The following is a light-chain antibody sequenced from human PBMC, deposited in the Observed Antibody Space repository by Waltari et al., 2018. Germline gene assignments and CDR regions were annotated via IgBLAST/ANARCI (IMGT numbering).Light chain of an antibody. CDR1: QSVGNY. CDR3: QQYNKWPPGT. J-gene: IGKJ1*01. CDR2: AAS. Sequence: VMTQSPATLSLSPGERATLSCRASQSVGNYLAWYQQKPGPTPRLLIYAASTRATDIPGRFSGSGSGTEFTLTINSLQSEDFAVYYCQQYNKWPPGTFGQGTKVEIK. V-gene: IGKV3-15*01.